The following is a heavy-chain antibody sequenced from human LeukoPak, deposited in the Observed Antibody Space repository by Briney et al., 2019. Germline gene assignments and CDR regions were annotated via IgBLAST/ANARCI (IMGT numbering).Heavy chain of an antibody. Sequence: GGSLRHSCAASGFTFSSYAISWVRQAPGKGLEWVSAISGSGGSTYYADSVKGRFTISRDNSKNTLYLQMNSLRAEDTAVYYCALLAYCSGGICYSTDFLGYVQHWGQGTLVTVSS. D-gene: IGHD2-15*01. CDR2: ISGSGGST. J-gene: IGHJ1*01. V-gene: IGHV3-23*01. CDR1: GFTFSSYA. CDR3: ALLAYCSGGICYSTDFLGYVQH.